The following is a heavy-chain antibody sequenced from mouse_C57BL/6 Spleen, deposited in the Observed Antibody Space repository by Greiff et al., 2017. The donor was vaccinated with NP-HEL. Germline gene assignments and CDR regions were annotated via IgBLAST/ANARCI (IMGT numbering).Heavy chain of an antibody. CDR1: GYSITSGYY. CDR2: LSYDGSN. CDR3: ASERGDWDFDV. Sequence: EVQLVESGPGLVKPSQSLSLTCSVTGYSITSGYYWNWIRQFPGNKLEWMGYLSYDGSNNYNPSLKNRTTITRDTSKNQFFLKMNTVSTEDTATYYCASERGDWDFDVWGTGTTVTVSS. J-gene: IGHJ1*03. V-gene: IGHV3-6*01.